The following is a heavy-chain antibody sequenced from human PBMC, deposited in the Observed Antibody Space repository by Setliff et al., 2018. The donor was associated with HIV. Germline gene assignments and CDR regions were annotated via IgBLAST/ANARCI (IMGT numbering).Heavy chain of an antibody. V-gene: IGHV1-2*06. CDR2: ISPNNFNT. CDR1: GYTFDGHY. CDR3: ARSCRSSGYCHFDY. Sequence: VASVKVSCKTSGYTFDGHYLHWVRQAPGQGLEWMGRISPNNFNTQYAKNFQGRVTMTWDTSTSTGYMEVYRLRSDDTAVYFCARSCRSSGYCHFDYWGQGTLVTVSS. D-gene: IGHD3-22*01. J-gene: IGHJ4*02.